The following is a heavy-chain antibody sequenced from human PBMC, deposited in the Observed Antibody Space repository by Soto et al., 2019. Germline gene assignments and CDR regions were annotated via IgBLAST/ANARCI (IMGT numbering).Heavy chain of an antibody. Sequence: QVQLQESGPGLVKPSETLSLTCTVSGGSISSYYWSWIRRPPGKGLEWIGYIYNSGSTHSNPSLQSRVTISVDTSKNQFCLKLSSVTAADTGIYYCARARITMVREVIKYNMDVWGQGTTVIVSS. D-gene: IGHD3-10*01. V-gene: IGHV4-59*01. CDR1: GGSISSYY. CDR3: ARARITMVREVIKYNMDV. J-gene: IGHJ6*02. CDR2: IYNSGST.